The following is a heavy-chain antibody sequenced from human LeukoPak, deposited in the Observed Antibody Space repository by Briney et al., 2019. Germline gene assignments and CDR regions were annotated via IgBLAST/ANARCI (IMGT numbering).Heavy chain of an antibody. D-gene: IGHD2-8*01. CDR3: ASSFCTSATCSKGHYYYVMDV. CDR2: IWYDGSKE. Sequence: GGSLRLSCAASGFTFSSNGMNWVRQAPGKGLEWVAIIWYDGSKEYYVDSVKGRFTISRDNSKNMVYLEMNSLRAEDTAVYYCASSFCTSATCSKGHYYYVMDVWGQGTTVTVS. V-gene: IGHV3-33*03. CDR1: GFTFSSNG. J-gene: IGHJ6*02.